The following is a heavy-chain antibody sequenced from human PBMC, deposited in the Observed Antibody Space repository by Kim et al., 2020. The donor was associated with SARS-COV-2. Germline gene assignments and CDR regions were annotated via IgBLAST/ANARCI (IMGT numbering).Heavy chain of an antibody. J-gene: IGHJ5*02. CDR3: AREGSGSYYWLDP. D-gene: IGHD3-10*01. Sequence: SVKVSCKASGYTFDTFSLYWLRQAPGQRFEWMGWINGGNGNTRYSQNFQGRVTFTRDTSATTAYMELTILTFKDTAVYYCAREGSGSYYWLDPWGQGTLVTVSS. V-gene: IGHV1-3*01. CDR1: GYTFDTFS. CDR2: INGGNGNT.